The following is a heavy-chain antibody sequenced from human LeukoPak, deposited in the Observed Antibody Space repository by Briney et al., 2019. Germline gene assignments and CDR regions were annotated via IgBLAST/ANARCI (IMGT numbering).Heavy chain of an antibody. D-gene: IGHD3-16*01. CDR1: GGSISNYY. CDR3: ARGVAFDI. J-gene: IGHJ3*02. V-gene: IGHV4-59*12. Sequence: SETLSLTCTVSGGSISNYYWTWIRQPPGKGLEWIGYIYYSGSTNYNPSLKSRVTISVDKSKNQFSLKLSSVTAADTAVYYCARGVAFDIWGQGTMVTVSS. CDR2: IYYSGST.